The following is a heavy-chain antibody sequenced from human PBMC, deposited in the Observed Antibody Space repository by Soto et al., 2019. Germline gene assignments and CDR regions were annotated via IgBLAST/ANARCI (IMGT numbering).Heavy chain of an antibody. J-gene: IGHJ6*02. CDR3: AIHWARGYYYHGMDV. V-gene: IGHV5-51*01. CDR2: IYPGDSDT. D-gene: IGHD7-27*01. CDR1: GYSFTSYW. Sequence: GESLKISCKGSGYSFTSYWIGWVRQMPGKGLEWMGIIYPGDSDTRYSPSFQGQVTISADKSISTAYLQWSSLKASDTAMYSCAIHWARGYYYHGMDVWGQGTTVTVSS.